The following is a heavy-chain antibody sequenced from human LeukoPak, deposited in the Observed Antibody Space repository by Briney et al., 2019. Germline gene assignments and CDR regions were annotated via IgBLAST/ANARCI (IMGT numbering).Heavy chain of an antibody. Sequence: SETLSLTCTVSGGSISSYYWSWIRQPPGKGLEGIGYIYYSGSTNYNPSLKSRVTISVDTSKNQFSLKLSSVTAADTAVYYCARRLDYGDSYYDAFDIWGQGTMVTVSS. CDR3: ARRLDYGDSYYDAFDI. V-gene: IGHV4-59*08. CDR2: IYYSGST. J-gene: IGHJ3*02. CDR1: GGSISSYY. D-gene: IGHD4-17*01.